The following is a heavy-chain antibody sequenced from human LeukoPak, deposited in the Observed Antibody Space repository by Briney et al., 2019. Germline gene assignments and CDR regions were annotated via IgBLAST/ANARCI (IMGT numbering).Heavy chain of an antibody. J-gene: IGHJ4*02. CDR3: ARGLEFYYFDY. CDR2: IYYSGST. CDR1: GGSISSSSYY. V-gene: IGHV4-39*01. D-gene: IGHD3-10*01. Sequence: TSETLSLTCTVSGGSISSSSYYWGWIRQPPGKGLEWIGSIYYSGSTYYNPSLKSRVTISVDTSKNQFSLKLSSVTAADTAVYYCARGLEFYYFDYWGQGTLVTVSS.